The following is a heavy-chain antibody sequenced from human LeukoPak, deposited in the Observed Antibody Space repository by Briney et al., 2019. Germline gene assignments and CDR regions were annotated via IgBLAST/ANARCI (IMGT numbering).Heavy chain of an antibody. D-gene: IGHD1-20*01. Sequence: GGSLRLSCAASGFTFSSYSMNWVRQAPGKGLEWVSYISSSSSTIYYADSVKGRFTISRDNAKNSLYLQMNSPRDEDTAVYYCARDSVTGSSEFDPWGQGTLVTVSS. V-gene: IGHV3-48*02. CDR3: ARDSVTGSSEFDP. CDR2: ISSSSSTI. J-gene: IGHJ5*02. CDR1: GFTFSSYS.